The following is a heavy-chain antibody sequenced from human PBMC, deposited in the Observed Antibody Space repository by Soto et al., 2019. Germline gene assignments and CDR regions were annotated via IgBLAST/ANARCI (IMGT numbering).Heavy chain of an antibody. J-gene: IGHJ4*02. V-gene: IGHV3-30*18. Sequence: GGSLRLSCAASGFTFSSYGMHWVRQAPGKGLEWVAVISYDGSNKYYADSVKGRFTISRDNSKNTLYLQMNSLRAEDTAVYYCAKEAPGGENDYWGQGTLVTVSS. CDR2: ISYDGSNK. CDR3: AKEAPGGENDY. CDR1: GFTFSSYG. D-gene: IGHD1-26*01.